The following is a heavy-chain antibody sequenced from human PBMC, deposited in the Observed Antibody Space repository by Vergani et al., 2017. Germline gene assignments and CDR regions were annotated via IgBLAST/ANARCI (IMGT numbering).Heavy chain of an antibody. V-gene: IGHV1-2*02. CDR2: INPNSGGT. D-gene: IGHD6-13*01. J-gene: IGHJ4*02. CDR3: ARDLFTAPPAFSGSSRGHFDY. Sequence: QVQLVQSGAEVKKPGSSVKVSCKASGGTFSSYAISWVRQAPGQGLEWMGWINPNSGGTNYAQKFQGRVTMTRDASISTAYMELSRLRSDDTAVYYCARDLFTAPPAFSGSSRGHFDYWGQGTLVTVSS. CDR1: GGTFSSYA.